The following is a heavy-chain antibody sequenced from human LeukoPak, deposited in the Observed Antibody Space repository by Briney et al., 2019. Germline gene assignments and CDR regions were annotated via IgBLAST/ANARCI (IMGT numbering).Heavy chain of an antibody. Sequence: PSETLSLTCTVSGVSVSSGSYYWSWIRQPPGKGLEWIGYIYYSGSTNYNPSLKSRVTISVDTSKNQFSLKLSSVTAADTAVYYCARDQGAGYFDLWGRDTLVTVSS. CDR1: GVSVSSGSYY. CDR2: IYYSGST. CDR3: ARDQGAGYFDL. J-gene: IGHJ2*01. V-gene: IGHV4-61*01. D-gene: IGHD1-26*01.